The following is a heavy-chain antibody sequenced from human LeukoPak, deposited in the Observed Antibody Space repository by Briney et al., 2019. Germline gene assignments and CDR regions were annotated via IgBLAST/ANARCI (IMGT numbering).Heavy chain of an antibody. Sequence: PGRSLRLSCAASRFTFNSYGMHWVGHAPGKGLEWVAVISYDGSNEYFADSVKGRFTISRDNSKNTLFLQMNSLRAEDTAMYYCAKNRNTHAYIPIRYYFYYWGQGTLVTVSS. CDR3: AKNRNTHAYIPIRYYFYY. CDR2: ISYDGSNE. J-gene: IGHJ4*02. CDR1: RFTFNSYG. V-gene: IGHV3-30*18. D-gene: IGHD3-16*01.